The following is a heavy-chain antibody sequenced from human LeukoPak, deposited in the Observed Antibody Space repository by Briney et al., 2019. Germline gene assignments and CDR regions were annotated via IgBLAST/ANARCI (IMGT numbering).Heavy chain of an antibody. J-gene: IGHJ4*02. D-gene: IGHD2-2*03. CDR3: ARHPPRDGSAFDY. CDR1: GGSISSGSYY. CDR2: MYYSGTT. Sequence: SETLSLTCTVSGGSISSGSYYWGWIRQPPGKGLEWIASMYYSGTTFYSPSLKSRVTISVDTSKNQLSLKLGSVTAADTAVYYCARHPPRDGSAFDYWGQATLVTVSS. V-gene: IGHV4-39*01.